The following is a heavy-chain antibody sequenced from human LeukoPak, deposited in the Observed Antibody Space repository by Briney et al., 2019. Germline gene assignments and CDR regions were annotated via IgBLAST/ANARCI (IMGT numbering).Heavy chain of an antibody. V-gene: IGHV5-51*01. J-gene: IGHJ4*02. Sequence: GESLKISCKGSGYSFTSYWIGWVRQMPGKGLEWMGIIYPGDSDTRYSPSFQGQVTISADKSISTAYLQWSSLKASDTAMYYCARERGVYSSSWAHFDYWGQGTLVTVSS. CDR3: ARERGVYSSSWAHFDY. D-gene: IGHD6-13*01. CDR1: GYSFTSYW. CDR2: IYPGDSDT.